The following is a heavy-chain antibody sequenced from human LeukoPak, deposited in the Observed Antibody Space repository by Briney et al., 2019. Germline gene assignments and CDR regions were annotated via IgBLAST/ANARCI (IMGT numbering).Heavy chain of an antibody. Sequence: SETLSLTCTVSGYSISSGYYWGWIRQPPGKGLQWIGSIYHSGSTYYNPSLKSRVTISVDTSKNQFSLKLSSVTAADTAVYYCARVERITMVRGVTGWFDPWGQGTLVTVSS. D-gene: IGHD3-10*01. J-gene: IGHJ5*02. V-gene: IGHV4-38-2*02. CDR3: ARVERITMVRGVTGWFDP. CDR2: IYHSGST. CDR1: GYSISSGYY.